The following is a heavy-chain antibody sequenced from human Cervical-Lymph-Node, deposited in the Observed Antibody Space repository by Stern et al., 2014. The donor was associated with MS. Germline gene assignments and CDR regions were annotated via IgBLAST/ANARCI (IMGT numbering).Heavy chain of an antibody. D-gene: IGHD2-15*01. J-gene: IGHJ6*02. Sequence: QVQLVQSGSEVKKPGASVKVSCKASEYTHNNYLIHWVRQAPGQRPDWMGVINPSGATNYAQKVQDRVTMTTDASTSTCYMELSRLRSEDTAVYYCAVRYCSGGRCYSVPDVWGQGTTGIVSS. CDR3: AVRYCSGGRCYSVPDV. CDR1: EYTHNNYL. V-gene: IGHV1-46*02. CDR2: INPSGAT.